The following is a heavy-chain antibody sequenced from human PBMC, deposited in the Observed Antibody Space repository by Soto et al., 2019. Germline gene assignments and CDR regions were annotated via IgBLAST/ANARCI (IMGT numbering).Heavy chain of an antibody. CDR1: GGTFSSYA. D-gene: IGHD2-15*01. V-gene: IGHV1-69*13. J-gene: IGHJ6*02. CDR2: IIPIFGTA. Sequence: ASVKASCKASGGTFSSYAISWVLQAPGQGLKWMGGIIPIFGTANYAQKFQGRVTITADESTSTAYMELSSLRSEDTAVYYCARVLVVAAMRDYYYYYGMYIWGQGTTVTVSS. CDR3: ARVLVVAAMRDYYYYYGMYI.